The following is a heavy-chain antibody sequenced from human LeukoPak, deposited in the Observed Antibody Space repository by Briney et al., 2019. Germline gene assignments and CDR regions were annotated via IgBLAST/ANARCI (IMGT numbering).Heavy chain of an antibody. V-gene: IGHV4-31*02. J-gene: IGHJ4*02. Sequence: SQTLSLTRTVSGGSIVNGGYYWNWVRQHPGKGLEWIGYIYYRGSTYYNPSLKSRLTMSVDTSKNQSSLKLTSVTAADTAVYYCARSHRLGELSLFFWGQGTLVTVSS. D-gene: IGHD3-16*02. CDR2: IYYRGST. CDR1: GGSIVNGGYY. CDR3: ARSHRLGELSLFF.